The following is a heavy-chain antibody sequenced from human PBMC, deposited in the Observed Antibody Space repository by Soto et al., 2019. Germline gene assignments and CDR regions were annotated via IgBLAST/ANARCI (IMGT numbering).Heavy chain of an antibody. CDR2: ITSNGDNT. Sequence: LRLSCSASGFTFSNFAMHWVRQAPGKGLEYVSGITSNGDNTYHADSVQGRFTISRDNSKSTLYLQMTSLRVEDTAVYYCVKGNQLLRYYFEYWGRGALVTVSS. D-gene: IGHD2-2*01. CDR1: GFTFSNFA. CDR3: VKGNQLLRYYFEY. V-gene: IGHV3-64D*06. J-gene: IGHJ4*02.